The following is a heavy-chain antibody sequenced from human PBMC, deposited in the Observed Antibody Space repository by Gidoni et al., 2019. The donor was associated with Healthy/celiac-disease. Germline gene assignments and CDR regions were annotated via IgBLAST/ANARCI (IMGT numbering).Heavy chain of an antibody. Sequence: QVQLQQWGAGLWKPSETLSLTCAVYGGSFSGYYWSWIRQPPGKGLEWLGEINHSGSTNDNPSLKSRVTISVDTSKNQFSLKLSAVTAADTAVYYCARGSILPDYWGQGTLVTVSS. CDR3: ARGSILPDY. J-gene: IGHJ4*02. D-gene: IGHD2-15*01. V-gene: IGHV4-34*01. CDR1: GGSFSGYY. CDR2: INHSGST.